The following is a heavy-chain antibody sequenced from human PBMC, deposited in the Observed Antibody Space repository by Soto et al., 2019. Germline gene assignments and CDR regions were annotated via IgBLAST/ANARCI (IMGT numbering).Heavy chain of an antibody. D-gene: IGHD3-3*01. Sequence: KNSGTMSLTCTVSGGSISSYYWSWIRQPPGKGLEWIGYIYYSGSTNYNPSLKSRVTISVDTSKNQFSLKLSSVTAADTAVYYCARGIYYDFWSGYPGYFDYWGQGTLVTVSS. CDR3: ARGIYYDFWSGYPGYFDY. V-gene: IGHV4-59*12. CDR2: IYYSGST. J-gene: IGHJ4*02. CDR1: GGSISSYY.